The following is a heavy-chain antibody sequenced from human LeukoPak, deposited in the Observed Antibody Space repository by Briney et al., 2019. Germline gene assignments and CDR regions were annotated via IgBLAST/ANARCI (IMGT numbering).Heavy chain of an antibody. Sequence: AGGSLRLSCAASGFIFSSYSMNWVRQAPGKGLEWVSSISSSSSYIYYADSVKGRFTISRDNAKNSLYLQMNSLRAEDTAVYYCARVSTHYYYMGVWGKGTTATVSS. CDR2: ISSSSSYI. CDR1: GFIFSSYS. V-gene: IGHV3-21*01. J-gene: IGHJ6*03. D-gene: IGHD2-2*01. CDR3: ARVSTHYYYMGV.